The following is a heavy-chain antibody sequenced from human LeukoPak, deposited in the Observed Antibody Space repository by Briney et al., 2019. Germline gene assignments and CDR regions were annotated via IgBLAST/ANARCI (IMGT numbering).Heavy chain of an antibody. CDR2: ISYDGSNK. D-gene: IGHD3-22*01. V-gene: IGHV3-30*04. CDR1: GFPFSGYA. J-gene: IGHJ4*02. CDR3: ARGGYDSSGYLIS. Sequence: GGSLRLSCAASGFPFSGYALHWVRQAPGKGLEWVALISYDGSNKYFADSEKGRFTISRDNSKKTLYLQMNSLRAEDTAVYYCARGGYDSSGYLISWGQGTLVTVSS.